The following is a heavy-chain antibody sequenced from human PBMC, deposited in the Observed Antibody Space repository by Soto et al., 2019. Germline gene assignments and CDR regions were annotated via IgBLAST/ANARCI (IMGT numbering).Heavy chain of an antibody. D-gene: IGHD3-22*01. Sequence: ASVKVSFKASGYTFTSYAMHWVRQAPGQRLEWMGWINAGNGNTKYSQKFQGRVTITRDTSASTAYMELSSLRSEDTAVYYCARYYYDSSGYWYFDLWGRGTLVTVSS. CDR1: GYTFTSYA. CDR3: ARYYYDSSGYWYFDL. V-gene: IGHV1-3*01. J-gene: IGHJ2*01. CDR2: INAGNGNT.